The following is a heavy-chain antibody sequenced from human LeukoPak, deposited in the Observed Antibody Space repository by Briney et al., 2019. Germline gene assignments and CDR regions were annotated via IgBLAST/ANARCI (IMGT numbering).Heavy chain of an antibody. CDR1: GYTFTNYD. J-gene: IGHJ3*02. V-gene: IGHV1-8*01. Sequence: ASVTVSYKGSGYTFTNYDINWVGQAAGQGGAGVGWMHPYRSNTGYAQKFQGRVTLTWDTSVSTVYMELSSLRSEDTAAYYCARRYHSSSWYAAFDIWGQGTMVTVSS. CDR2: MHPYRSNT. D-gene: IGHD6-13*01. CDR3: ARRYHSSSWYAAFDI.